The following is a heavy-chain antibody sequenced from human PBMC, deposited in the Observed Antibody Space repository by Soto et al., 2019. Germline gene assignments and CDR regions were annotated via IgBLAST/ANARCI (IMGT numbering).Heavy chain of an antibody. D-gene: IGHD3-22*01. J-gene: IGHJ4*02. CDR1: GGSISTSSYY. CDR3: ARDYDSSGDY. V-gene: IGHV4-39*01. Sequence: QLQLQESGPGLVKPSETLSLTCTVSGGSISTSSYYWGWIRQPPGKGLEWIGSIYYSGSTYYNPSLRSRVTISVDTSKNQFSLKLSSVTAADTAVYYCARDYDSSGDYWGQGTLVTVSS. CDR2: IYYSGST.